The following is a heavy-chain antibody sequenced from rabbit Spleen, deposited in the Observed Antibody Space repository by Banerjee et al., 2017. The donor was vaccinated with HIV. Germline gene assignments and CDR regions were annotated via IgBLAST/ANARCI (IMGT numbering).Heavy chain of an antibody. Sequence: QSLEESGGDLVKPGTSLTLTCTASGFSFSSGYYMCWVRQAPGKGLEWIACIAAGSGSTTYYANWATGRFTISTTSSTTVTLQLTSLTAADTATYFCARDTGTSFSSYGMDLWGQGTLVTVS. J-gene: IGHJ6*01. V-gene: IGHV1S40*01. CDR2: IAAGSGSTT. CDR1: GFSFSSGYY. CDR3: ARDTGTSFSSYGMDL. D-gene: IGHD8-1*01.